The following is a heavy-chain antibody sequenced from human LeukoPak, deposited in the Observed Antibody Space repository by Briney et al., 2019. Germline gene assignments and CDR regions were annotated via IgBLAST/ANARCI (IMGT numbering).Heavy chain of an antibody. Sequence: SGGSLRLSCAASGFTFSDYYMSWIRQAPGKGLEWVSYISSSGSTIYYADSVKGRFIISRDNAKNSLYLQMNSLRAEDTAVYYCARDLAVTSGEHDYFDYWGQETLVTVSS. CDR1: GFTFSDYY. CDR3: ARDLAVTSGEHDYFDY. J-gene: IGHJ4*02. CDR2: ISSSGSTI. D-gene: IGHD4-17*01. V-gene: IGHV3-11*01.